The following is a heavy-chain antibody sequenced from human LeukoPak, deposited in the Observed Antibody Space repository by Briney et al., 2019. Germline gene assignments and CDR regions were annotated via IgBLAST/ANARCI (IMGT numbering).Heavy chain of an antibody. CDR1: GFTFSSNS. D-gene: IGHD3-9*01. J-gene: IGHJ4*02. Sequence: AGGSLRLSCAASGFTFSSNSMNWVRQAPGRGLEWVSVITNNGATTYYADSVKGRFTISRDNSKNTLYLQMNSLRAEDTAVYYCAKDLRYDILTSYPPLDYWGQRTLVTVSS. CDR2: ITNNGATT. V-gene: IGHV3-23*01. CDR3: AKDLRYDILTSYPPLDY.